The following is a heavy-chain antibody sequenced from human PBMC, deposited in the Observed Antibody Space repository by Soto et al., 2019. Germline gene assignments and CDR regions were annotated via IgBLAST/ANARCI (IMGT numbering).Heavy chain of an antibody. J-gene: IGHJ4*02. Sequence: AGGSLRLSCAASGFTFSSYDMHLVRQATGKGLEWVSAIGTAGDTYYPGSVKGRFTISRENAKNSLYLQMNSLRAGDTAVYYCARRAAGPTYYFDYWGQGTLVTVSS. CDR1: GFTFSSYD. D-gene: IGHD6-13*01. CDR2: IGTAGDT. V-gene: IGHV3-13*04. CDR3: ARRAAGPTYYFDY.